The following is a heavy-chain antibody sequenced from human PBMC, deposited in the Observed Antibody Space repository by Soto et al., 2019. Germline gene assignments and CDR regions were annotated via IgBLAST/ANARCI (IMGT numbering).Heavy chain of an antibody. J-gene: IGHJ4*02. D-gene: IGHD2-21*01. V-gene: IGHV1-69*02. CDR3: ASPDPHRRSGFLFGY. CDR1: GGTFSSYT. Sequence: QVQLVQSGAEVTKPGSSVKVSCKASGGTFSSYTISWVRQAPGQGLEWMGRIIPTLGITKYAQKFRGRVTITAAKSKSTAYMELSSLRSEATAVYYCASPDPHRRSGFLFGYWGQGTLVTVSS. CDR2: IIPTLGIT.